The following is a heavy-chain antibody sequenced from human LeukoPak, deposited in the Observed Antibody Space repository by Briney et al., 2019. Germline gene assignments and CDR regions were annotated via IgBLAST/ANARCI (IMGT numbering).Heavy chain of an antibody. CDR3: AKHPSYYYYYYMDV. CDR1: GFTFSSYA. V-gene: IGHV3-23*01. Sequence: GGSLRLSCAASGFTFSSYAMSWVRQAPGKGLEWVSAISGSGGSTYYADSVKGRFTISRDNSKNTLYLQMNSLRAEDTAVYYCAKHPSYYYYYYMDVWGKGTTVTVSS. J-gene: IGHJ6*03. CDR2: ISGSGGST.